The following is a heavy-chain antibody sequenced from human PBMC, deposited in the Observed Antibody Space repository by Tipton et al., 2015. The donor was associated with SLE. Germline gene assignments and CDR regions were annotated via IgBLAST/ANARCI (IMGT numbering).Heavy chain of an antibody. CDR2: IYYSGST. J-gene: IGHJ4*02. Sequence: TLSLTCTVSGGSISSYYWSWIRQPPGKGLEWIGYIYYSGSTNYNPSPKSRVTISVDTSKNQFSLKLSSVTAADTAVYYCARGTGDPFDYWGQGTLVTVSS. CDR1: GGSISSYY. V-gene: IGHV4-59*01. CDR3: ARGTGDPFDY.